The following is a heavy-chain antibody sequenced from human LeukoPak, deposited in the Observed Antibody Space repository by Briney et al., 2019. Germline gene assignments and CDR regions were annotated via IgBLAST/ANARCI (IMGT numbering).Heavy chain of an antibody. D-gene: IGHD1-26*01. Sequence: SETLSLTCAVYGGSFSGYYWSWIRQPPGKGLEWIGEINHSGSTNYNPSLKCRVTISVDTSKNQFSLKLSSVTAADTAVYYCARGRRIVGATRGDYWGQGTLVTVSS. J-gene: IGHJ4*02. CDR2: INHSGST. CDR1: GGSFSGYY. CDR3: ARGRRIVGATRGDY. V-gene: IGHV4-34*01.